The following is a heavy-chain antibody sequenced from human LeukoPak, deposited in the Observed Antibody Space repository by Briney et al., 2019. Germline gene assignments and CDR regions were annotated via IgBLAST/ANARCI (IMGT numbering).Heavy chain of an antibody. V-gene: IGHV3-48*04. Sequence: GGSLRLSCAASGFTFSSYWMNWVRQAPGKGPEWVSYISSSSTIYYADSVKGRFTISRDNAKNSLYLQMNSLRAEDTAVYYCARDVYSGSYYVDYWGQGTLVTVSS. CDR1: GFTFSSYW. J-gene: IGHJ4*02. CDR2: ISSSSTI. D-gene: IGHD1-26*01. CDR3: ARDVYSGSYYVDY.